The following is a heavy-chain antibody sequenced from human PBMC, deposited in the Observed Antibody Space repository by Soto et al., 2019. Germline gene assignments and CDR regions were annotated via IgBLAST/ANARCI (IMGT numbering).Heavy chain of an antibody. Sequence: SVKVSCKASGGTFSSYAISWVRQAPGQGLEWMGGIIPIFGTANYAQKFQGRVTITADESTSTAYMELSSLRSEDTAVYYCARHTIFGVVISPYGMDVWGQGTTVTVSS. J-gene: IGHJ6*02. D-gene: IGHD3-3*01. CDR3: ARHTIFGVVISPYGMDV. V-gene: IGHV1-69*13. CDR1: GGTFSSYA. CDR2: IIPIFGTA.